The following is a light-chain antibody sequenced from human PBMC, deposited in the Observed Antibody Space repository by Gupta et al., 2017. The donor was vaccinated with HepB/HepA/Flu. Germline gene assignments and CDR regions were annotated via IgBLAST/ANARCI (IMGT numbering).Light chain of an antibody. V-gene: IGLV5-45*02. J-gene: IGLJ3*02. CDR1: SGIDIDTYR. CDR2: YKSDSDK. CDR3: MIWHSSAWV. Sequence: QAVLPQPSSLSASPGASASLTCPLRSGIDIDTYRIYWYQQQPGSPPQYPLRYKSDSDKQQGSGVPSRFSGSKNASANAGILLISGLQSEDEADYYCMIWHSSAWVFGGGTKLTVL.